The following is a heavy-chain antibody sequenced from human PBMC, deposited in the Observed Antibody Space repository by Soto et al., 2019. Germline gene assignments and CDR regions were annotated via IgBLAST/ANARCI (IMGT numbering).Heavy chain of an antibody. CDR2: IIPIFGTA. D-gene: IGHD3-22*01. V-gene: IGHV1-69*12. CDR3: ARDHYYDSSTPQFDY. Sequence: QVQLVQSGAEVKKPGSSVKVSCKASGGTFSSYAISWVRQAPGQGLEWMGGIIPIFGTANYAQKFQGRVTITADEYKSTAYMELSSLRAEDTAVYYCARDHYYDSSTPQFDYWGQGTLVTVSS. CDR1: GGTFSSYA. J-gene: IGHJ4*02.